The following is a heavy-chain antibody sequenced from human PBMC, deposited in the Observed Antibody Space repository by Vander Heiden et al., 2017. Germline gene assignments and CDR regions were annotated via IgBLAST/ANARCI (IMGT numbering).Heavy chain of an antibody. D-gene: IGHD3-16*01. J-gene: IGHJ6*02. V-gene: IGHV3-21*01. CDR1: GFTFSSYS. CDR2: ISSSSSYI. Sequence: EVQLVESGGGLVKRGGSLRLSCAASGFTFSSYSMNWVLQAPGKGLEWVSSISSSSSYIYYADSVKGRFTISRDNAKNSLYLQMNSLRAEDTAVYYCARDMVTADGLWGYGMDVWGQGTTVTVSS. CDR3: ARDMVTADGLWGYGMDV.